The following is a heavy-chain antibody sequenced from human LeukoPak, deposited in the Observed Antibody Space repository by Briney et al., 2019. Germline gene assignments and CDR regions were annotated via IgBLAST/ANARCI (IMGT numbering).Heavy chain of an antibody. CDR1: GGSISSSNW. CDR2: IYHSGTT. CDR3: ARGYYYGSGSYPSFDY. Sequence: SETLSLTCAVSGGSISSSNWWSWVRQPPGKGLEWIGEIYHSGTTNYNPSLKSRVTVSADKSKNQFSLKLSSVTAADTAVYYCARGYYYGSGSYPSFDYWGQGTLVTVSS. V-gene: IGHV4-4*02. J-gene: IGHJ4*02. D-gene: IGHD3-10*01.